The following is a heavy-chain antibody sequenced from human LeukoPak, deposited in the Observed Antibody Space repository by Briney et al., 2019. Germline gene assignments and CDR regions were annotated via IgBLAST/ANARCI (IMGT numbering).Heavy chain of an antibody. V-gene: IGHV3-21*01. CDR2: ISSSSSYI. CDR1: GFTFSSYS. CDR3: ARDQSGQLWLPSSFDY. J-gene: IGHJ4*02. D-gene: IGHD5-18*01. Sequence: GGSLRLSCAVSGFTFSSYSMNWVRQAPGKGLEWVSSISSSSSYIYYADSVKGRFTISRDNAKNSLYLQMNSLRAEDAAVYYCARDQSGQLWLPSSFDYWGQGTLVTVSS.